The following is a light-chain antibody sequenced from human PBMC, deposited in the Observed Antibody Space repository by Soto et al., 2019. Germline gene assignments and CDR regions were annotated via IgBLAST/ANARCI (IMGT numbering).Light chain of an antibody. Sequence: DIQLTQSPSSLSASVGDKVTITCRASQSIRSYLNWVQRKPGKAPKLLIYDASSLQTGVPSRFSGSGSGTDFSLTISSLQPEDFATYYCQQSYSTPPWTFGQGTKVEIK. CDR3: QQSYSTPPWT. CDR2: DAS. J-gene: IGKJ1*01. V-gene: IGKV1-39*01. CDR1: QSIRSY.